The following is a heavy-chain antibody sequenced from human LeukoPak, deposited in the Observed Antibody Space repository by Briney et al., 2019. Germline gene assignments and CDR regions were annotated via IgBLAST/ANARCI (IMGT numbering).Heavy chain of an antibody. CDR3: ARAIVVTNWFDP. J-gene: IGHJ5*02. CDR2: IYTSGST. V-gene: IGHV4-61*02. CDR1: GGSISGGSYY. D-gene: IGHD5-12*01. Sequence: SETLSLTCTVSGGSISGGSYYWSWIRQPAGKGLEWIGRIYTSGSTNYNPSLKSRVTISVDTSKNQFSLKLSSVTAADTAVYYCARAIVVTNWFDPWGQGTLVTVSS.